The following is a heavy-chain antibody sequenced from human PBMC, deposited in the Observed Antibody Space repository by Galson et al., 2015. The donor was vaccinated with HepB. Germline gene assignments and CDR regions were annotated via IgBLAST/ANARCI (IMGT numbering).Heavy chain of an antibody. Sequence: CAISGDSVSSNSAAWNWIRQSPSRGLEWLGRTYYRSKWYNDYAVSVKSRITINPDTSKNQFSLQLSSVTPEDTAVYYCARAGSSGWYYYYYGMDVWGQGTTVTVSS. CDR1: GDSVSSNSAA. V-gene: IGHV6-1*01. D-gene: IGHD6-19*01. CDR3: ARAGSSGWYYYYYGMDV. J-gene: IGHJ6*02. CDR2: TYYRSKWYN.